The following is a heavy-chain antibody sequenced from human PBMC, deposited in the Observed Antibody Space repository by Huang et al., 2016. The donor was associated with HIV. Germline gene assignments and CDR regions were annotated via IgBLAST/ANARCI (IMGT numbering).Heavy chain of an antibody. Sequence: LVESGGGVVQSGGSLTLSCEGSGFIDLFVMHWVRQSPGKGLEWGAHITFDGSKRLYENSVKGRFTVFRENSGKTTYLEMNGLTHEDTAVYFCAKGGGGYHNGPERWGQGTLVIVSS. D-gene: IGHD6-25*01. CDR3: AKGGGGYHNGPER. J-gene: IGHJ4*02. CDR2: ITFDGSKR. CDR1: GFIDLFV. V-gene: IGHV3-30*02.